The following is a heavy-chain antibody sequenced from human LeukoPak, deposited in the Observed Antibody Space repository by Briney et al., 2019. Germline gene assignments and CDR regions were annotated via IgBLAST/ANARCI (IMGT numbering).Heavy chain of an antibody. Sequence: GGSLRLSCAASGFTFSSYWMSWVRQAPGKGLEWVANINQDGSEKNYVDSVKGRFTISRDNAENSLSLQMNSLRAEDTAVYYCARDAYCSGGSCYIYWGQGTLVTVSS. V-gene: IGHV3-7*01. D-gene: IGHD2-15*01. J-gene: IGHJ4*02. CDR3: ARDAYCSGGSCYIY. CDR1: GFTFSSYW. CDR2: INQDGSEK.